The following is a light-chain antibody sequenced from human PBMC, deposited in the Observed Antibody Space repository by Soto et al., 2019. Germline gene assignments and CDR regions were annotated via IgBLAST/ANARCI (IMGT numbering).Light chain of an antibody. CDR3: QQYNSYST. CDR2: DAS. CDR1: QSISSW. Sequence: DIQMTQSPSTLPASVGDRVTITCRARQSISSWLAWYQQKPGKAPKLLIYDASSLESGVPSRFSGSASGTEFTLTISSLQPDDFATYYCQQYNSYSTFGQGTKVDIK. J-gene: IGKJ1*01. V-gene: IGKV1-5*01.